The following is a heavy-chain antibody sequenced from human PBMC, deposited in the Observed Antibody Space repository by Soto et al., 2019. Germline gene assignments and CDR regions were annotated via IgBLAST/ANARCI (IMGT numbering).Heavy chain of an antibody. CDR1: GGTFSSYA. V-gene: IGHV1-69*12. CDR3: ASHYDSSSYYYYYCMDV. J-gene: IGHJ6*02. CDR2: IIPIFGTA. Sequence: QVQLVQSGAEVKKPGSSVKVSCKASGGTFSSYAISWVRQAPGQGLEWMGGIIPIFGTADYAQKFQGRVTITADESTSTAYMELSSLRSEDTAVYYFASHYDSSSYYYYYCMDVWGQGTTVTVSS. D-gene: IGHD3-22*01.